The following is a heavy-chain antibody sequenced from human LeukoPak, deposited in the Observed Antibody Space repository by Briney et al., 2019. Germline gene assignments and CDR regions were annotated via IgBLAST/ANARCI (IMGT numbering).Heavy chain of an antibody. J-gene: IGHJ3*02. CDR3: ARAHMDAFDI. D-gene: IGHD2-21*01. Sequence: PGGSLRLSCAASRFTFRDYYMGWIRQAPGNGLEWVAYITSSGNAVYHADSVKGRFTISRDNAKNSLFLQMNTLRVEDTAVYYCARAHMDAFDIWGQGTMVTVSS. CDR1: RFTFRDYY. V-gene: IGHV3-11*04. CDR2: ITSSGNAV.